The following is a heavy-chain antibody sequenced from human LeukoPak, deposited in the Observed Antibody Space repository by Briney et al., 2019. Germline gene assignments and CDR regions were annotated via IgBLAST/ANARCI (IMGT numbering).Heavy chain of an antibody. V-gene: IGHV3-48*01. CDR2: ISSSSSTI. D-gene: IGHD1-1*01. Sequence: PGGSLRLSCAASGFTFSSYNMNWVRQAPGKGLEWVSYISSSSSTIYYADSVKGRFTISRDNAKNSLYLQMNSLRAEDTAVYYCARATVRDHLALDWNPSHFDYWGQGTLVTVSS. J-gene: IGHJ4*02. CDR3: ARATVRDHLALDWNPSHFDY. CDR1: GFTFSSYN.